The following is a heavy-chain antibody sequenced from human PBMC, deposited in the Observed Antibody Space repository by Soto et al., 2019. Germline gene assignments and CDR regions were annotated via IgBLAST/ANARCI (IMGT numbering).Heavy chain of an antibody. V-gene: IGHV4-59*08. CDR2: IYYSGST. D-gene: IGHD2-15*01. J-gene: IGHJ4*02. Sequence: SETLSLTCTVSGGSISSYYWSWIRQPPGKGLEWIGYIYYSGSTNYNPSLKSRVTISVDTSKNQFSLKLSSVTAADTAVYYCARSGVEGGSFDYWGQGTLVTVSS. CDR1: GGSISSYY. CDR3: ARSGVEGGSFDY.